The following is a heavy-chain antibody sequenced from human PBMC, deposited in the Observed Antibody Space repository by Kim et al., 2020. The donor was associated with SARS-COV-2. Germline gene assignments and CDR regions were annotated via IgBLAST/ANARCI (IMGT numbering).Heavy chain of an antibody. V-gene: IGHV3-33*06. CDR2: IWYDGSNK. D-gene: IGHD3-10*01. CDR1: GFTFSSYG. Sequence: GGSLRLSCAASGFTFSSYGMHWVRQAPGKGLEWVAVIWYDGSNKYYADSVKGRFTISRDNSKNTLYLQMNSLRAEDTAVYYCAKDLYYGSGSYWAFDIWGQGTMVTVSS. CDR3: AKDLYYGSGSYWAFDI. J-gene: IGHJ3*02.